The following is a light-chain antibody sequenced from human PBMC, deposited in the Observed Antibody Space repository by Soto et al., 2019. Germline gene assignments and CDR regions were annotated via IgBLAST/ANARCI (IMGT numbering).Light chain of an antibody. CDR3: QTWGSGFQV. CDR1: SGHSSYA. CDR2: LNNDGSQ. J-gene: IGLJ2*01. Sequence: QPVLTQSPSASASLGASVNLTCTLSSGHSSYANAWHQNQPGKGPRYLMDLNNDGSQTKGDWIRDRFSGSSSGADRYLIGSSLQSEDEADYYCQTWGSGFQVFGGGTKLTVL. V-gene: IGLV4-69*01.